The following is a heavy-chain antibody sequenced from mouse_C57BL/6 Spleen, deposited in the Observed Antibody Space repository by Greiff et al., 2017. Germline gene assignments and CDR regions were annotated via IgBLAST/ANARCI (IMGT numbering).Heavy chain of an antibody. CDR1: GYTFTSYG. J-gene: IGHJ4*01. CDR3: ARYECDGYYAMDY. Sequence: QVQLQQSGAELARPGASVKLSCKASGYTFTSYGISWVKQRTGQGLEWIGEIYPRGGNTYYTEKFKGKATLTADKSSSTAYMELRSLTSEDSAFYFCARYECDGYYAMDYWGQGTSVTVSS. D-gene: IGHD2-3*01. V-gene: IGHV1-81*01. CDR2: IYPRGGNT.